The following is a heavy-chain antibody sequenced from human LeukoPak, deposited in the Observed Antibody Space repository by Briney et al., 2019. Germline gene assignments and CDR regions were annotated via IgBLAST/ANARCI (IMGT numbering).Heavy chain of an antibody. J-gene: IGHJ4*02. CDR3: ARGVVVISSGDY. CDR2: IYYSGST. Sequence: ASETLSLTCTVSGGSISSSSYYWGWIRQPPGKGLEWIGSIYYSGSTYYNPSLKSRVTISVDTSKNQFSLKLSSVTAADTAVYYCARGVVVISSGDYWGQGTLVTVSS. CDR1: GGSISSSSYY. D-gene: IGHD3-22*01. V-gene: IGHV4-39*07.